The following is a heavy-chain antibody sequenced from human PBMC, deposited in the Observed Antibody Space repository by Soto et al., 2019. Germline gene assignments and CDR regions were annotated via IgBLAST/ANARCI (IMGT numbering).Heavy chain of an antibody. Sequence: EVQLVESGGGSVQPGGSLRLSCAASGFTFSRHWIHWVRQAPGQGLVWVSRTKTDGTTSFVDSVRGRFTISRDNAENTLYLQMNSLRAEDTAVYYCVRDMRPVPWYGGISSAFDMWGQGTMVTVSS. J-gene: IGHJ3*02. D-gene: IGHD3-10*01. CDR3: VRDMRPVPWYGGISSAFDM. CDR1: GFTFSRHW. V-gene: IGHV3-74*01. CDR2: TKTDGTT.